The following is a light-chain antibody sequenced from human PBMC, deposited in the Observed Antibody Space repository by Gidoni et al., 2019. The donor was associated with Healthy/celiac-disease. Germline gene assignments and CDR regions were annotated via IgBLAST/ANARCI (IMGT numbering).Light chain of an antibody. CDR2: KDS. J-gene: IGLJ3*02. Sequence: SYELTQLPSLSVSPGQKARITCSGDALPKQYAYWYQQKPGKAPVLVIYKDSERPSGIPERFSGSSSGTTVTLTISGVQAEDEADYYCQSADSSGTWVFGGGTKLTVL. CDR3: QSADSSGTWV. V-gene: IGLV3-25*03. CDR1: ALPKQY.